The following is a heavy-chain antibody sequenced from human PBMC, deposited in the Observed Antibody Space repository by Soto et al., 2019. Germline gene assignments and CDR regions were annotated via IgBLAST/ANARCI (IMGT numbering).Heavy chain of an antibody. J-gene: IGHJ4*02. CDR1: GFTVSSNY. V-gene: IGHV3-53*02. Sequence: EVQMVETGGGLIQPGGSLRLSCAASGFTVSSNYMNWVRQAPGKGMEWISGIYRGGSKYYADSVKGRFTISRDNSRNTVDLQMNSLRAEDTAVYYCAGVCYGSLWIDHWGQGPLVTVSS. CDR2: IYRGGSK. CDR3: AGVCYGSLWIDH. D-gene: IGHD3-10*01.